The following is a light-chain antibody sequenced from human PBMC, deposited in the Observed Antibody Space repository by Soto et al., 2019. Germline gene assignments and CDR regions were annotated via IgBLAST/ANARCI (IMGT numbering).Light chain of an antibody. V-gene: IGKV3-20*01. J-gene: IGKJ1*01. CDR1: QSVYNDY. CDR2: GAS. CDR3: QQYVSSPRT. Sequence: EIVLTQSPGTLSLSPGERATLSCRASQSVYNDYLAWYQQKPGQAPRLLIYGASSRASGIPDRFSGSGSGTDFTLTISRLEPEDFAVYYCQQYVSSPRTFGQGTKVEIK.